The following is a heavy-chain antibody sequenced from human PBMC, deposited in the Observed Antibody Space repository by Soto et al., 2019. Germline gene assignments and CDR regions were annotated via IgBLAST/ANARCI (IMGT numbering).Heavy chain of an antibody. Sequence: PRGSLRLSCAASGFTFSSYGMHWVRQAPGKGLECVAVISYDGSNKYYADSVKGRFTISRDNSKNTLYLQMNSLRAEDTAVYYCARRSSSRGRSDDYWGQGTLVTVSS. CDR1: GFTFSSYG. D-gene: IGHD6-13*01. V-gene: IGHV3-30*03. CDR2: ISYDGSNK. J-gene: IGHJ4*02. CDR3: ARRSSSRGRSDDY.